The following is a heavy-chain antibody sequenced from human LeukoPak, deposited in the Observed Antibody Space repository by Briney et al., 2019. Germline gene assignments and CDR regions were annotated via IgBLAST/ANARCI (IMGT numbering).Heavy chain of an antibody. CDR1: GGSISSGGYS. CDR3: AREVTVTTHNWFDP. J-gene: IGHJ5*02. Sequence: SETLSLTCAVSGGSISSGGYSWSWIRQPPGKGLEWIGYIYHSGSTYYNPSLKSRVTMSVDRSKNQFSLKLSSVTAADTAVYYCAREVTVTTHNWFDPWGQGTLVTVSS. D-gene: IGHD4-17*01. CDR2: IYHSGST. V-gene: IGHV4-30-2*01.